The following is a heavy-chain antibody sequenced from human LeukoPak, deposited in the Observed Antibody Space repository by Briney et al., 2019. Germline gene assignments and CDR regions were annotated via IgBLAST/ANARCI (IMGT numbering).Heavy chain of an antibody. CDR2: ISGDGGST. J-gene: IGHJ4*02. CDR3: AKDRSGQWLVRVPDY. Sequence: GGSLRLSCAASGFTFDDFAMHWVRQAPGKGLECVSLISGDGGSTYYADSVKGRFTTSRDNSKNTLYLQMNSLRAEDTAVYYCAKDRSGQWLVRVPDYWGQGTLVTVSS. V-gene: IGHV3-43*02. D-gene: IGHD6-19*01. CDR1: GFTFDDFA.